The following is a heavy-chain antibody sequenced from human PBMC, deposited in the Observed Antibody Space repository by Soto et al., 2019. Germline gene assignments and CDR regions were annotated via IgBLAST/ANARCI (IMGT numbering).Heavy chain of an antibody. D-gene: IGHD2-21*02. CDR3: ARSSPVVTAP. Sequence: QVQLQESGPGLVKPSQTLSLTCTVSGGSISSGGYYWSWIRQHPGKGLEWIGYIYYSGSTYYNPSLXGXXXIXXDTSKNQFSLKLSSVTAADTAVYYCARSSPVVTAPWGQGTLVTVSS. CDR1: GGSISSGGYY. J-gene: IGHJ5*02. CDR2: IYYSGST. V-gene: IGHV4-31*03.